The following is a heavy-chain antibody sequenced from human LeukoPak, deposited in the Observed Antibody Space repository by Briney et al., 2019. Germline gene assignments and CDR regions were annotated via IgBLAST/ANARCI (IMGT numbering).Heavy chain of an antibody. Sequence: SVKVSCKASGGTFSSYAISWVRQAPGQGLEWMGGIIPILGTANYAQKFQGRVTITADESTSTAYMELSSLRSEDTAVYYCARVRDQYSSSWYWFFQHWGQGTLVTVSS. D-gene: IGHD6-13*01. CDR3: ARVRDQYSSSWYWFFQH. V-gene: IGHV1-69*01. CDR2: IIPILGTA. J-gene: IGHJ1*01. CDR1: GGTFSSYA.